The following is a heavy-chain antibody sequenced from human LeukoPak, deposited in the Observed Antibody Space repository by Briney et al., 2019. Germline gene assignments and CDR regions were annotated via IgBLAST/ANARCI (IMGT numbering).Heavy chain of an antibody. CDR3: ARDYCSSTSCLFDY. J-gene: IGHJ4*02. V-gene: IGHV1-2*02. CDR2: INPNSGDT. CDR1: GGTFSSYA. D-gene: IGHD2-2*01. Sequence: ASVKVSCKASGGTFSSYAISWVRQAPGQGLEWMGGINPNSGDTNYAQKFQGRVTMTRDTSISTAYMELGRLRSDDTAVYYCARDYCSSTSCLFDYWGQGTLVTVSS.